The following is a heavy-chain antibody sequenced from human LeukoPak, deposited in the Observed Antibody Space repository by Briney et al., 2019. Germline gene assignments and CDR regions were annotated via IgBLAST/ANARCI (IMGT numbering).Heavy chain of an antibody. CDR1: GYTFTSYD. V-gene: IGHV1-8*03. J-gene: IGHJ4*02. D-gene: IGHD3-3*01. CDR3: ARSAPPYYDFWSGYLEGLPDY. CDR2: MNPNSGNT. Sequence: VASVKVSCKASGYTFTSYDINWVRQATEQGLEWMGWMNPNSGNTGYAQKFQGRVTITRNTSISTAYMELSSLRSEDTAVYYCARSAPPYYDFWSGYLEGLPDYWGQGTLVTVSS.